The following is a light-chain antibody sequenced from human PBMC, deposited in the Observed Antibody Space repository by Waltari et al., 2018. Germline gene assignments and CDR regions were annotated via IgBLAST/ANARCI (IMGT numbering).Light chain of an antibody. V-gene: IGLV2-14*03. CDR3: SSFTRSRTWL. J-gene: IGLJ3*02. CDR1: DSDIVPYNY. CDR2: GVS. Sequence: QSALTQPASASGSPGQSITISCTGTDSDIVPYNYVSWYQQHPGRAPQLIIYGVSDRPSGVSNRFSGSKSGHTASLTISGLQAEDEADYYCSSFTRSRTWLFGGGTKVTVL.